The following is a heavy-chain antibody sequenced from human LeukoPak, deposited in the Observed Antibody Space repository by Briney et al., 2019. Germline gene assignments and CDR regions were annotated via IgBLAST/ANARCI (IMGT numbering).Heavy chain of an antibody. CDR2: ISYDGSNK. J-gene: IGHJ6*01. Sequence: GGSLRLSYAASGFTFSSYGMHWVRQAPGKGLVWVALISYDGSNKYYADSVKGRFTISRDNSKNTLYLQMNSLRAEDTAVYYCRRTIGMHVWGQGTTVTLSS. D-gene: IGHD3-9*01. V-gene: IGHV3-30*03. CDR1: GFTFSSYG. CDR3: RRTIGMHV.